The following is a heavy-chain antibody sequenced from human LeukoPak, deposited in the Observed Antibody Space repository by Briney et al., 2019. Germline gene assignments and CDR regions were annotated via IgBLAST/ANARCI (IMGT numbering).Heavy chain of an antibody. CDR1: GGSISSGGYS. Sequence: SETLSLTCAVSGGSISSGGYSWSWLRQPPGKGLEWIGYIYHSGSTYYNPSLKSRVTISVDRSKNQFSLKLSSVTAADTAVYYCAAQAAGTGLIDYWGQGTLVTVSS. J-gene: IGHJ4*02. CDR3: AAQAAGTGLIDY. V-gene: IGHV4-30-2*01. CDR2: IYHSGST. D-gene: IGHD6-13*01.